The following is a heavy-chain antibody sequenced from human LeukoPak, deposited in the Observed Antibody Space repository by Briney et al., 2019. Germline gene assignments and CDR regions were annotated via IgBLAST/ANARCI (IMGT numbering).Heavy chain of an antibody. J-gene: IGHJ3*02. CDR1: GFTFDDYG. V-gene: IGHV3-20*04. CDR3: AREPSPNSHYGTIFGVGNAFDI. D-gene: IGHD3-3*01. CDR2: INWNGGST. Sequence: GGSLRLSCAAYGFTFDDYGMSWVRQAPGKGLEWVSGINWNGGSTGYADSVKGRFTISRDNAKNSLYLQMNSLRAEDTALYYCAREPSPNSHYGTIFGVGNAFDIWGQGTMVTVSS.